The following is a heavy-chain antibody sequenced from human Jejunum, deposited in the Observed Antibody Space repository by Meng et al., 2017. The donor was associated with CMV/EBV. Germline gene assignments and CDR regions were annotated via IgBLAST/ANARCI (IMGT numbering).Heavy chain of an antibody. CDR3: TRDPRACDY. Sequence: VKRLGSGGGLVEPGGSLRLSCKASGFSFSDYYMTWIRHTPGKGPEWLAYISGSSTVTNYADSVKGRFTISRDNVNNLLYLQMNSLRADDTAVYYCTRDPRACDYWGQGTLVTVSS. J-gene: IGHJ4*02. CDR1: GFSFSDYY. CDR2: ISGSSTVT. V-gene: IGHV3-11*05.